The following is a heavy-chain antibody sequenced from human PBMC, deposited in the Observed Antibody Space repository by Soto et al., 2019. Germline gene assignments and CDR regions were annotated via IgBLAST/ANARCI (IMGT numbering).Heavy chain of an antibody. J-gene: IGHJ4*02. CDR3: ARDKSPYSSGWHNRHFDY. CDR1: GFTFSSYA. Sequence: QVQLVESGGGVVQPGRSLRLSCAASGFTFSSYAMHWVRQAPGKGLEWVAVISYDGSNKYYAESVKGRFTISRDNSTNTLYLQMNSLRAEDTAVYYCARDKSPYSSGWHNRHFDYWGQGTLVTVSS. V-gene: IGHV3-30-3*01. D-gene: IGHD6-19*01. CDR2: ISYDGSNK.